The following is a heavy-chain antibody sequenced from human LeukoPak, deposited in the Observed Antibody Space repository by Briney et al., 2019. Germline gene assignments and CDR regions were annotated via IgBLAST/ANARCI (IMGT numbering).Heavy chain of an antibody. CDR1: GFTFSSYW. V-gene: IGHV3-7*03. CDR2: INHNGNVN. CDR3: ARGGGLDV. D-gene: IGHD3-16*01. J-gene: IGHJ6*02. Sequence: AGGSLRLSCAASGFTFSSYWMNCARQAPGKGLEWVASINHNGNVNYYVDSVKGRFTISRDNAKNSLYLQMSNLRAEDTAVYFCARGGGLDVWGQGATVTVS.